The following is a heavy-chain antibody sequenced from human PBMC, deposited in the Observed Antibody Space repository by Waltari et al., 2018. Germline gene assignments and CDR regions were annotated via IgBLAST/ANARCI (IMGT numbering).Heavy chain of an antibody. CDR1: GGSISSYY. V-gene: IGHV4-59*01. J-gene: IGHJ4*02. Sequence: QVQLQESGPGLVKPSETLSLTCTVSGGSISSYYWSWIRQPPGKGLEWIGYIYYSGSTNYNPSLKSRVSISVDTSKNQFSLKLSSVTAADTAVYYCASMGPEGHFDYWGQGTLVTVSS. CDR3: ASMGPEGHFDY. CDR2: IYYSGST.